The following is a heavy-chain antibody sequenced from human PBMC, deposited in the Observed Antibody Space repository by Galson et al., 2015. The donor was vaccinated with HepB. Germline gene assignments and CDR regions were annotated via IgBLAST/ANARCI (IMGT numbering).Heavy chain of an antibody. V-gene: IGHV3-30-3*01. CDR1: GFTFSSYA. CDR2: ISYDGSNK. CDR3: ARGRSYYGDYGAFDY. D-gene: IGHD4-17*01. J-gene: IGHJ4*02. Sequence: SLRLSCAASGFTFSSYAMHWVRQAPGKGLEWVAVISYDGSNKYYADSVKGRFTISRDNSKNTLYLQMNSLRAADTAVYYCARGRSYYGDYGAFDYWGQGTLVTVSS.